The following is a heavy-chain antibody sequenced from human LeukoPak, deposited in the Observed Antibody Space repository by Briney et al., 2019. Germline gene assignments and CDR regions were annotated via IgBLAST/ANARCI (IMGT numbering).Heavy chain of an antibody. CDR1: GFTFINGW. CDR3: TTFGGNAASGY. J-gene: IGHJ4*02. CDR2: IKSKTDGGTT. V-gene: IGHV3-15*01. Sequence: PGGSLRLSCSASGFTFINGWMSWVRQAPGKGLEWVGLIKSKTDGGTTDYAAPVKGRFTISRDDSENSLFLQMNSLKTEDTAMYYCTTFGGNAASGYWGQGTLVTVSS. D-gene: IGHD4-23*01.